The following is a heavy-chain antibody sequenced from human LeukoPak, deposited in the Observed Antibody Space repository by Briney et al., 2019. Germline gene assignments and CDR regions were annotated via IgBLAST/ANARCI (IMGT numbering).Heavy chain of an antibody. V-gene: IGHV3-20*04. CDR3: ARDHYYGSAMDV. CDR1: GFTFSSYG. CDR2: INWNGGST. D-gene: IGHD3-10*01. J-gene: IGHJ6*04. Sequence: GGPVSLSCGACGFTFSSYGMGWVRQAPGKGVGWVSGINWNGGSTGYADSVKGRFTISRDNAKNSLYLQMNSLRAEDTALYYCARDHYYGSAMDVWGKGTTVTVSS.